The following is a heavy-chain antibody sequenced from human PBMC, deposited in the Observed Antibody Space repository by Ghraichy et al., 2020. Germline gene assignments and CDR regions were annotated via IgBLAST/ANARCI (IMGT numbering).Heavy chain of an antibody. CDR1: GFTFDTYN. Sequence: GGSLRLSCAASGFTFDTYNMNWVRQAPGKGLEWVSYISSDSNTIYYADSVKGRFTISRDNAKNSLYLQMSSLRDEDTAVYYCARGFTYDFWSGHYGPFDYWGQGTLVTVSS. CDR3: ARGFTYDFWSGHYGPFDY. V-gene: IGHV3-48*02. CDR2: ISSDSNTI. J-gene: IGHJ4*02. D-gene: IGHD3-3*01.